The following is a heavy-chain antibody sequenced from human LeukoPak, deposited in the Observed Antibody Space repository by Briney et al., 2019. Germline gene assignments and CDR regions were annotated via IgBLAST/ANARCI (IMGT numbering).Heavy chain of an antibody. CDR3: ARRSGAKGYSSSLDV. CDR1: GGSISSGGYY. Sequence: PSETLSLTCTVSGGSISSGGYYWSWIRQPPGKGLEWIGYIYHSGSTYYNPSLKSRVTISVDRSKNQFSLKLSSVTAADTAVYYCARRSGAKGYSSSLDVWGKGTTVTVSS. J-gene: IGHJ6*04. D-gene: IGHD6-13*01. CDR2: IYHSGST. V-gene: IGHV4-30-2*01.